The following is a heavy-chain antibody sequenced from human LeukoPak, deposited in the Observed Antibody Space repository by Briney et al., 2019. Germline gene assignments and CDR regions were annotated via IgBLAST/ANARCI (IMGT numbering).Heavy chain of an antibody. Sequence: GGSLRLSRAASGFTFSSYSMNWVRQAPGKGLEWVSSISSSSSYIYYADSVKGRFTISRDNAKNSLYLQMNSLRAEDTAVYYCARDATYYDFWSGYYNYYYYYGMDVWGQGTTVTVSS. J-gene: IGHJ6*02. CDR2: ISSSSSYI. CDR3: ARDATYYDFWSGYYNYYYYYGMDV. CDR1: GFTFSSYS. V-gene: IGHV3-21*01. D-gene: IGHD3-3*01.